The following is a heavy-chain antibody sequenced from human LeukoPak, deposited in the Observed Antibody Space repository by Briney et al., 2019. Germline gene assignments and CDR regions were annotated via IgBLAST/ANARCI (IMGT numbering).Heavy chain of an antibody. V-gene: IGHV3-7*01. Sequence: GGSLRLSCAASGFTFSSYWMGWVRRPTGKGLEWVANIKGDGSEIYYVDSVKGRFTISRDSAQNSVYLQLNSLRDEDTAVYHCTRDFQGYWGQGNLVTVS. CDR1: GFTFSSYW. J-gene: IGHJ4*02. CDR2: IKGDGSEI. CDR3: TRDFQGY.